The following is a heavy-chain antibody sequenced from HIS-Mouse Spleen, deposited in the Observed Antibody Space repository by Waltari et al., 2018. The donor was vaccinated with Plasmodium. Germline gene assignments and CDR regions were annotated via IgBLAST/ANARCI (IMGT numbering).Heavy chain of an antibody. CDR3: ASSWYWYFDL. D-gene: IGHD6-13*01. CDR1: GFPFSRYW. V-gene: IGHV3-7*01. Sequence: EVQLVESGGGLVQPGGSLSLSCAASGFPFSRYWMSWVRQAPGKGLEWVAKIKQDGSEKYYVDSVKGRFTISRDNAKNSLYLQMNSLRAEDTAVYYCASSWYWYFDLWGRGTLVTVSS. CDR2: IKQDGSEK. J-gene: IGHJ2*01.